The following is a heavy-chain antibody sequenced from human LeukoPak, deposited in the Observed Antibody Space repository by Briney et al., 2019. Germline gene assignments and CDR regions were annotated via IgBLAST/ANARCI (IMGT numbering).Heavy chain of an antibody. CDR2: IRSKAYCGTT. CDR1: GFTHGDYA. CDR3: TRDLGYCSSTSCYEGEYFDY. Sequence: PRRSLRLSRTATGFTHGDYAMSWFRQAPGKGLEWVGFIRSKAYCGTTEYAASVKGRFIISRDDSKSIAYLQMNSLKTEDTAVYYCTRDLGYCSSTSCYEGEYFDYWGQGTLVTVSS. V-gene: IGHV3-49*03. D-gene: IGHD2-2*01. J-gene: IGHJ4*02.